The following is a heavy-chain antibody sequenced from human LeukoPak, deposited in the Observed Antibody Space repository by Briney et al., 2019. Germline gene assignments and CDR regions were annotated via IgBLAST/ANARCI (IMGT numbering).Heavy chain of an antibody. CDR3: ARGPGSSGGAYVGDY. Sequence: GGSLRLSCVASGFTFSDRWMHWVRQVPGKGLVWVSRIDGGGSSTSYADSVKGRFFISRDNGKSTLYLQMNSLRVEDAAMYYCARGPGSSGGAYVGDYWGHGILVTVSS. D-gene: IGHD3-22*01. CDR1: GFTFSDRW. J-gene: IGHJ4*01. CDR2: IDGGGSST. V-gene: IGHV3-74*01.